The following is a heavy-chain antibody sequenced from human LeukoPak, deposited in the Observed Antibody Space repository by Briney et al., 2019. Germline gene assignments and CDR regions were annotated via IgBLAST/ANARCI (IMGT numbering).Heavy chain of an antibody. J-gene: IGHJ4*02. CDR3: IRDFLTVTTNDY. CDR1: GFRFSDYW. D-gene: IGHD4-11*01. Sequence: GGSLRLSCVVSGFRFSDYWMYWVRKAPGKGLVWVSGIKTDGSDRRYADFVTGRFTISRDNAKNTLFLQMNSLRAEDTAVYYCIRDFLTVTTNDYWGQGTLVTVSS. V-gene: IGHV3-74*01. CDR2: IKTDGSDR.